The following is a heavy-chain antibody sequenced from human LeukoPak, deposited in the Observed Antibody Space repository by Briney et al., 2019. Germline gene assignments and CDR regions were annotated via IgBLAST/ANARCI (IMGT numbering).Heavy chain of an antibody. CDR1: GFTFSSYA. CDR3: AKRWGATGTPNWFDP. Sequence: GALRLSCAASGFTFSSYAMSWVRQAPGKGLEWVSAISGSGGSTYYADSVKGRFTISRDNSKNTLYLQMNSLRAEDTAVYYCAKRWGATGTPNWFDPWGQGTLVTVSS. D-gene: IGHD1-1*01. J-gene: IGHJ5*02. V-gene: IGHV3-23*01. CDR2: ISGSGGST.